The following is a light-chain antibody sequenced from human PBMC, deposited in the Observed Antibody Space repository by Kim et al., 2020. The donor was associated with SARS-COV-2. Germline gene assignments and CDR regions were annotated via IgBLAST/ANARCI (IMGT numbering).Light chain of an antibody. CDR2: RDS. Sequence: SYELTQPLSVSVALGQTARITCGGNNIGSKNVHWYQQKPGQAPVLVIDRDSNRPSGIPERFSGSNSGNTATLTISRAQAGDEADYYCQVWDSSTWVFGGG. CDR1: NIGSKN. V-gene: IGLV3-9*01. J-gene: IGLJ3*02. CDR3: QVWDSSTWV.